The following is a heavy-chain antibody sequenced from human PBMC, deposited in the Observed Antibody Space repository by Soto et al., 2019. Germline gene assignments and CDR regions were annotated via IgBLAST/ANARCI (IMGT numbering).Heavy chain of an antibody. CDR3: ARGYTYGSFDN. CDR1: GYTFTGHY. J-gene: IGHJ4*02. V-gene: IGHV1-2*02. CDR2: INPNTGDI. Sequence: QVQLVQSGAEVKKPGASVKVSCKTSGYTFTGHYIHWVRQAPGQGLEWMGWINPNTGDISFAEKSQGRVIMTRDTSISTAYMELSRLRSDDTAVYYCARGYTYGSFDNWAQGTLVTVSS. D-gene: IGHD5-18*01.